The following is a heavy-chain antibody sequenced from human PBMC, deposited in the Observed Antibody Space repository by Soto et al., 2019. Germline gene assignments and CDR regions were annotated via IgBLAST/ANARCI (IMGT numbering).Heavy chain of an antibody. CDR1: GYTFTSYA. J-gene: IGHJ6*02. CDR3: AGGWEFWSGYPPGYGMDV. CDR2: INAGNGNT. Sequence: GASVKVSCKASGYTFTSYAMHWVRQAPGQRLEWMGWINAGNGNTKYSQKFQGRVTITRDTSASTAYMELSSLRSEDTAVYYCAGGWEFWSGYPPGYGMDVWGQGTTVTVSS. V-gene: IGHV1-3*01. D-gene: IGHD3-3*01.